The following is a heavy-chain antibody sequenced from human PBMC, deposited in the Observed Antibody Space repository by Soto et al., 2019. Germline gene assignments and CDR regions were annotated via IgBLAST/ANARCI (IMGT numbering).Heavy chain of an antibody. V-gene: IGHV1-3*01. D-gene: IGHD2-15*01. CDR3: ARDSVVVADFC. J-gene: IGHJ4*02. CDR1: GYTFTSYA. Sequence: ASVKVSCKASGYTFTSYAMHWVRQAPGQRLEWMGWINAGNGNTKYSQKFQGRVTITRDTSASTAYMELNSLKIEDTAVYFCARDSVVVADFCWGQGTLVTVSS. CDR2: INAGNGNT.